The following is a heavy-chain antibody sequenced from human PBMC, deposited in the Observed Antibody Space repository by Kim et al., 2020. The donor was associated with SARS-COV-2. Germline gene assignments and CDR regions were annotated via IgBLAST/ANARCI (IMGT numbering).Heavy chain of an antibody. CDR2: LNEGGSEK. Sequence: GGSLRLSCAASGFTFSYYWMSWVRQAPGKGLEWVANLNEGGSEKFYEDSVIGRFTISRDNAKRSVHLQMDGLRVEDTAVYFCVKHSGQYFDFWGQGTLVTVST. CDR1: GFTFSYYW. CDR3: VKHSGQYFDF. V-gene: IGHV3-7*01. D-gene: IGHD6-25*01. J-gene: IGHJ4*02.